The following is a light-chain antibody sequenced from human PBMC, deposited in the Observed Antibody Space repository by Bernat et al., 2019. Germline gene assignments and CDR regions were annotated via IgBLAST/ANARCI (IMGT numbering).Light chain of an antibody. Sequence: EIVLTQSPGTLSLSPGERATLSCRASQSVSSSYLAWYQQKPGQAPRLLIYGASSRATGIPDRFSGSGSGTDFTLTISSLQPEDFATYYCQQSYSTPGGTFGPGTKVDIK. CDR2: GAS. CDR3: QQSYSTPGGT. CDR1: QSVSSSY. J-gene: IGKJ3*01. V-gene: IGKV3-20*01.